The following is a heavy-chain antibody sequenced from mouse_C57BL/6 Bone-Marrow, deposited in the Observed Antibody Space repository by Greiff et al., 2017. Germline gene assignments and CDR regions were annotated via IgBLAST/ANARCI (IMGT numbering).Heavy chain of an antibody. V-gene: IGHV1-81*01. D-gene: IGHD3-2*02. CDR2: IYPRSGNT. CDR3: ARGSSGYVWFAY. Sequence: VQLQQSGAELARPGASVKLSCKASGYTFTSYGISWVKQRTGQGLEWIGEIYPRSGNTYYNEKFKGKATLTPDKSSSTAYMELRSLTSEDSAVYFCARGSSGYVWFAYWGQGTLVTVSA. J-gene: IGHJ3*01. CDR1: GYTFTSYG.